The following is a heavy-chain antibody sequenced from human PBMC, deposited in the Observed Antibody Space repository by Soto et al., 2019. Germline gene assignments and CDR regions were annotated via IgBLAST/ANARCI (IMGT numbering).Heavy chain of an antibody. J-gene: IGHJ4*02. CDR2: VSYSGTT. V-gene: IGHV4-61*01. CDR3: ARGATVTHSDY. D-gene: IGHD4-17*01. CDR1: GVSVNSGSFY. Sequence: SETLSLTCTVSGVSVNSGSFYWTWIRQPPGKGLEWIGFVSYSGTTKYNASLKSRVTISVDTSRSQISLKVSSVTAADTAVYYCARGATVTHSDYWGQGTLVTSPQ.